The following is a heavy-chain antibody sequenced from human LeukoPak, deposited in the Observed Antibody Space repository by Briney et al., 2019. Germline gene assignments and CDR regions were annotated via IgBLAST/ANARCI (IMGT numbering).Heavy chain of an antibody. CDR3: AKDGVAPGSGGDFFDF. Sequence: PGGSLRLSCVASGFTFSSYAMTWVRQAPGKGLEWVSSFTVSGGSTHYVDSVKGRFTISRDNSKNTLYLQMHSLRAEDTVVYYCAKDGVAPGSGGDFFDFWGQGTLVTVSS. CDR1: GFTFSSYA. D-gene: IGHD3-10*01. V-gene: IGHV3-23*01. J-gene: IGHJ4*02. CDR2: FTVSGGST.